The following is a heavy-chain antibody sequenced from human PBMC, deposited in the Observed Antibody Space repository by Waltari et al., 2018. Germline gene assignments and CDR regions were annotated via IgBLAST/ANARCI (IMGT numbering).Heavy chain of an antibody. V-gene: IGHV1-3*01. D-gene: IGHD1-26*01. CDR1: GDTFTSYA. CDR2: INAGNGNT. CDR3: ARDPDSGSYYNWFDP. Sequence: QVQLVQSGAEVKKPGASVEVSCKASGDTFTSYAMHWVRQAPGQRLEWMGWINAGNGNTKYSQKFQGRVTITRDTSASTAYMELSSLRSEDTAVYYCARDPDSGSYYNWFDPWGQGTLVTVSS. J-gene: IGHJ5*02.